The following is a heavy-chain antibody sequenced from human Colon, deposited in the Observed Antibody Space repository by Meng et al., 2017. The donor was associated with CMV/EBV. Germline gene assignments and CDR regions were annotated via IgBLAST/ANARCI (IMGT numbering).Heavy chain of an antibody. CDR3: ARDVAMRTRVVPAAMY. Sequence: ASVKVSCKTSGYSFTTYGISWVRQAPGQGLEWMGWIRTNTNYAQKFQGRVTVTTDTSTSTAYMELRNLTSDDTAVYYCARDVAMRTRVVPAAMYWSQGTLVTVSS. J-gene: IGHJ4*02. CDR2: IRTNT. D-gene: IGHD2-2*01. CDR1: GYSFTTYG. V-gene: IGHV1-18*01.